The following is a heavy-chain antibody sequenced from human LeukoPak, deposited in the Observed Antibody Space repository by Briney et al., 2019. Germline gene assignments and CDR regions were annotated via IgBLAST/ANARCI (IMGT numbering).Heavy chain of an antibody. Sequence: SVKVSCKASGGTFSSYAISWVRQAPRQGLEWMGRIIPILGIANYAQKFQGRVTITADKSTSTAYMELSSLRSEDTAVYYCARGLSVSSSLDYWGQGTLVTVSS. V-gene: IGHV1-69*04. CDR3: ARGLSVSSSLDY. J-gene: IGHJ4*02. CDR1: GGTFSSYA. D-gene: IGHD6-13*01. CDR2: IIPILGIA.